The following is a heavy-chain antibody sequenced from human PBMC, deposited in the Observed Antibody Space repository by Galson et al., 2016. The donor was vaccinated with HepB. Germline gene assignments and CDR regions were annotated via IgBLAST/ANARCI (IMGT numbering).Heavy chain of an antibody. CDR2: IHNGGPT. CDR3: AKQEAMAVAEYYFDY. Sequence: SLRLSCAASGFIFSDCAMGWVRQAPGKGLEWVSVIHNGGPTYYADSVKGRFTISRDNSKNTLYLQMNGLRAEDTAVYYCAKQEAMAVAEYYFDYWGQGTLVTVSS. D-gene: IGHD6-19*01. J-gene: IGHJ4*02. CDR1: GFIFSDCA. V-gene: IGHV3-23*03.